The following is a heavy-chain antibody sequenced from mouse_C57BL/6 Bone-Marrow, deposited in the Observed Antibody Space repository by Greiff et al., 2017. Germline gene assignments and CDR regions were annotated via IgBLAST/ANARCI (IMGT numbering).Heavy chain of an antibody. Sequence: ESGAELARPGASVKLSCKASGYTFTSYGISWVKQRTGQGLEWIGEIYPRSGNTYYNEKFKGKATLTADKSSSTAYMELRSLTSEDSAVSFCARRAIYFDYWGQGTTLTVSS. D-gene: IGHD3-3*01. V-gene: IGHV1-81*01. CDR2: IYPRSGNT. J-gene: IGHJ2*01. CDR1: GYTFTSYG. CDR3: ARRAIYFDY.